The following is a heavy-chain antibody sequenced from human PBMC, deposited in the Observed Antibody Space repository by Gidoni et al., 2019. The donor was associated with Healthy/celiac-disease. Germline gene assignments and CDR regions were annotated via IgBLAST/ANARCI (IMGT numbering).Heavy chain of an antibody. D-gene: IGHD1-26*01. CDR1: GGSFSGYY. CDR3: ARGPSGGGLFDY. Sequence: QVQLQQWGAGVLKPSETLSLTCAVYGGSFSGYYWSWIRQPPGKGLEWIGEINHSGSTNYNPSLKSRVTISVDTSKNQFSLKLSSVTAADTAVYYCARGPSGGGLFDYWGQGTLVTVSS. V-gene: IGHV4-34*01. CDR2: INHSGST. J-gene: IGHJ4*02.